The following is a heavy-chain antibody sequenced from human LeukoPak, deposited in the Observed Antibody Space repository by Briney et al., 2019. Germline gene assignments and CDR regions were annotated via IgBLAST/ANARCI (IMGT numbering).Heavy chain of an antibody. J-gene: IGHJ3*02. D-gene: IGHD3-3*01. CDR2: ISTNGGTT. Sequence: PGGSLRLSCSASGFAFRSYAMHWVRQAPGKGLEYVSAISTNGGTTYYADSVKGRFTLSRDNSKNTLYLQMNSLRAEDTAVYYCARVFWEKDGFIGAFDIWGQGTMVTVSS. CDR1: GFAFRSYA. V-gene: IGHV3-64*04. CDR3: ARVFWEKDGFIGAFDI.